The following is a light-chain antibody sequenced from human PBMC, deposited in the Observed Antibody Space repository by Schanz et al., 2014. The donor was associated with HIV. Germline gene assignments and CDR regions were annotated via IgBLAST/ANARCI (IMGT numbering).Light chain of an antibody. Sequence: EVVMTQSPATLSGSPGERATLSCRASESIRTKLAWYQQKPGQAPRLLIYGASSRATGIPDRFSGSGSGTDFTLTISRLEPEDFAVYYCQQYNIWPPYTFGQGTKLEIK. V-gene: IGKV3D-15*01. CDR2: GAS. J-gene: IGKJ2*01. CDR3: QQYNIWPPYT. CDR1: ESIRTK.